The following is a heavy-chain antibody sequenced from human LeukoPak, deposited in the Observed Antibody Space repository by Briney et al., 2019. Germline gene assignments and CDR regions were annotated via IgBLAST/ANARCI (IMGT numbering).Heavy chain of an antibody. J-gene: IGHJ4*02. CDR3: AREGILTVTTDY. CDR2: IKKDGSEK. CDR1: GFTFSSYW. Sequence: PGGSLRLSCAASGFTFSSYWMSWVRQVPGKGLEGVANIKKDGSEKYYVDSVKGRFTISRDNAKSSLYLQMNSLRAEDTAVYYCAREGILTVTTDYWGQGTLVTVSS. V-gene: IGHV3-7*01. D-gene: IGHD4-11*01.